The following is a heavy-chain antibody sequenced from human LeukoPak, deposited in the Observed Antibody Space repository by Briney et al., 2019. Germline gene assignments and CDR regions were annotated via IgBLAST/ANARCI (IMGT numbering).Heavy chain of an antibody. CDR3: ARGGYSGYDWVDY. CDR2: ISGSGGAT. D-gene: IGHD5-12*01. CDR1: GFTFSNFA. V-gene: IGHV3-23*01. J-gene: IGHJ4*02. Sequence: PGGSLRLSCAASGFTFSNFALSWVRRAPGKGLEWVSAISGSGGATYYADYVKGRFTISRDNSKNTLSLQMNSLRAEDTAVYYCARGGYSGYDWVDYWGQGTLVAVSS.